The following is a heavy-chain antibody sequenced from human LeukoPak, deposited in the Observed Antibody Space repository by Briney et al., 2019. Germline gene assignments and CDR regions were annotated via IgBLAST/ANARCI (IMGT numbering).Heavy chain of an antibody. CDR3: ARDERSMVRRVISKLDY. CDR1: GGSISSSSCY. D-gene: IGHD3-10*01. Sequence: SETLSLTCTVSGGSISSSSCYWGWIRQSPGKGLEWIGSIYYTGSTYYNPSLKSRLTISVDASKNQFSLKLSSVTAADTAVYYCARDERSMVRRVISKLDYWGQGTLVTVSS. CDR2: IYYTGST. J-gene: IGHJ4*02. V-gene: IGHV4-39*07.